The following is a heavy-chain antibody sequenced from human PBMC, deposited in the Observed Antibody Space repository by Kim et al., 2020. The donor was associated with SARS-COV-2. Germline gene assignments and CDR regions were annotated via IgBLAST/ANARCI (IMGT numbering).Heavy chain of an antibody. D-gene: IGHD3-10*01. J-gene: IGHJ4*02. CDR2: INHSGST. CDR1: GGSFSGYY. CDR3: ARGSLPPHYYYGSGSRGFDY. V-gene: IGHV4-34*01. Sequence: SETLSLTCAVYGGSFSGYYWSWIRQPPGKGLEWIGEINHSGSTNYNPSLKSRVTISVDTSKNQFSLKLSSVTAADTAVYYCARGSLPPHYYYGSGSRGFDYWGQGTLVTVSS.